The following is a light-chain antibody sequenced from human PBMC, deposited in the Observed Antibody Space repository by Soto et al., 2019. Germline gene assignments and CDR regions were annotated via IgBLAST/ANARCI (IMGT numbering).Light chain of an antibody. V-gene: IGLV2-14*01. CDR3: SSYTTTSTLV. Sequence: QSALTQSASVSGSPGQSITISCTGSSSDVGGYNFVSWYQQNPGKAPKLIIYEVSNRPSGVSNRFSGSKSGNTASLTISGLQAEDEADYYGSSYTTTSTLVFGSGTKLTVL. J-gene: IGLJ1*01. CDR2: EVS. CDR1: SSDVGGYNF.